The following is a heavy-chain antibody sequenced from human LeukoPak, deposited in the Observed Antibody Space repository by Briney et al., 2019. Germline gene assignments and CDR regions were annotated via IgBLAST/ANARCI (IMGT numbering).Heavy chain of an antibody. D-gene: IGHD1-26*01. V-gene: IGHV4-59*08. J-gene: IGHJ3*02. CDR1: GGSISSYY. CDR2: IYYSGST. CDR3: ARGVGATKDAFDI. Sequence: PETLSLTCTVSGGSISSYYWSWIRQPPGKGLEWIGYIYYSGSTNYNPSLKSRVTISVDTSKNQSSLKLSSVTAADTAVYYCARGVGATKDAFDIWGQGTMVTVSS.